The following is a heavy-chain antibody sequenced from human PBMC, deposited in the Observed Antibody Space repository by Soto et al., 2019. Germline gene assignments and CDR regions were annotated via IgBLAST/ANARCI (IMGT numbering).Heavy chain of an antibody. Sequence: EVQLVESGGGLVQPGGALRLSCAASGFTFSSDWMSWVRQAPGKGLEWVANIKQDGSEEYYVDSVKGRFTISRDNAKNSLYLQINSLRAEEPAVYYCAREGNSGVYWGQGTLVTVSS. D-gene: IGHD4-4*01. CDR1: GFTFSSDW. CDR2: IKQDGSEE. CDR3: AREGNSGVY. J-gene: IGHJ4*02. V-gene: IGHV3-7*01.